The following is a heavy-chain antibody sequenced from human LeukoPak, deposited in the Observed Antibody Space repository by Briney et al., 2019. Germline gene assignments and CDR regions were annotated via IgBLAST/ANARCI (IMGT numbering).Heavy chain of an antibody. CDR3: ARDPYLPPDILTGYSFDY. V-gene: IGHV3-30-3*01. J-gene: IGHJ4*02. Sequence: GGSLRLSCAASGFTFSSYAMHWVRQAPGKGLEWVAVISYDGSNKYYADSVKGRFTISRDNSKNTLYLQMNSLRAEDTAVYYCARDPYLPPDILTGYSFDYWGQGTLVTVSS. D-gene: IGHD3-9*01. CDR2: ISYDGSNK. CDR1: GFTFSSYA.